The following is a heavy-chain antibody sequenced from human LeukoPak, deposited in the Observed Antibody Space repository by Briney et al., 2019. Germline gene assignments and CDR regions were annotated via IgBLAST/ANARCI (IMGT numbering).Heavy chain of an antibody. D-gene: IGHD3-22*01. CDR1: GYTFTSYG. CDR2: IRPYNGNT. J-gene: IGHJ4*02. Sequence: ASVKVSCKASGYTFTSYGISWVRQAPGQGLEGMGWIRPYNGNTNYAQKLQGRVTMTTDTSTSTAYMELRSLRSDETAIYYCARDVEMYYDSSAFGDYWGQGTLVTVSS. V-gene: IGHV1-18*01. CDR3: ARDVEMYYDSSAFGDY.